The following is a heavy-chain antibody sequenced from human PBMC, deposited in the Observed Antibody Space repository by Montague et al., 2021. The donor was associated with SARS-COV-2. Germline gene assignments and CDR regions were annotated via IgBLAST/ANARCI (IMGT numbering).Heavy chain of an antibody. CDR3: VNENWNHGKGFDP. CDR1: GGSISSGDYY. J-gene: IGHJ5*02. Sequence: TLSLTCTVSGGSISSGDYYWTWIRQHPGKGLEWIGYIYYTRSTYYNPSLKSRVTISLDTSKNQFSLKLSPVTAADTAVYFCVNENWNHGKGFDPWGQGTLVTVSS. D-gene: IGHD1-14*01. CDR2: IYYTRST. V-gene: IGHV4-30-4*08.